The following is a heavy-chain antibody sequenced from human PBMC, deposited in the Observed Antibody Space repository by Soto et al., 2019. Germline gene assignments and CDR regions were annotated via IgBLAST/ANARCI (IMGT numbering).Heavy chain of an antibody. CDR1: GFTVSGNY. CDR3: ASRGHWRPSHYFDY. D-gene: IGHD1-1*01. V-gene: IGHV3-53*01. Sequence: GGSLRLSCAASGFTVSGNYMSWVRQAPGKGLEWVSFIYSGGSTYYADSVKGRFTISRDNSKNTLYLQMNSLRAADTAVSYCASRGHWRPSHYFDYWGQGTLVTVSS. J-gene: IGHJ4*02. CDR2: IYSGGST.